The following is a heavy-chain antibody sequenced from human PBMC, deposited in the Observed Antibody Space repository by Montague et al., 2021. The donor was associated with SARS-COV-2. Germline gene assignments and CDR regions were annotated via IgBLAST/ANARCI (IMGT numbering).Heavy chain of an antibody. V-gene: IGHV4-59*01. CDR3: ARDSDYYDSSAGYYYGMDV. CDR1: GGSISSYY. CDR2: IYYSGST. J-gene: IGHJ6*02. Sequence: SETLSLTCTVSGGSISSYYWSWIRQPPGKGLEWIGYIYYSGSTNYNPSLKNRVTISVDTSKNQFSLKLSSVTAADTAVYYCARDSDYYDSSAGYYYGMDVWGQGTTVTVSS. D-gene: IGHD3-22*01.